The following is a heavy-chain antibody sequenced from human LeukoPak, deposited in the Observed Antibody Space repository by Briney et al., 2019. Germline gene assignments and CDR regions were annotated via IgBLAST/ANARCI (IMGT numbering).Heavy chain of an antibody. J-gene: IGHJ4*02. CDR2: INQDGSKE. V-gene: IGHV3-7*01. CDR1: GFTFSNYW. D-gene: IGHD5-12*01. Sequence: GGSLRLSCAASGFTFSNYWVTWVRQAPGKGLEWVAHINQDGSKEYYMDSVKARFTISRDNAKNSLSLQMNSLRAEDTAVYYCVRDGGVSGYDLLDYWGQGTLVTVSS. CDR3: VRDGGVSGYDLLDY.